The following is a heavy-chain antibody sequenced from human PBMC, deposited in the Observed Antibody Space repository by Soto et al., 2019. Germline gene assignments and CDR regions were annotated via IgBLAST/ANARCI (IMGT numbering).Heavy chain of an antibody. V-gene: IGHV1-69*13. D-gene: IGHD2-21*01. J-gene: IGHJ4*02. CDR3: ARGGDGSNFGAGY. CDR2: IIPKLGSA. Sequence: SVKVSCKASGGGNLRDYRTTWVRRAPGQGLEWMGGIIPKLGSANYAQNFQGRVTVTADESTNTVYMELRSLRSDDTAVYYCARGGDGSNFGAGYWGQGTPVTVSS. CDR1: GGGNLRDYR.